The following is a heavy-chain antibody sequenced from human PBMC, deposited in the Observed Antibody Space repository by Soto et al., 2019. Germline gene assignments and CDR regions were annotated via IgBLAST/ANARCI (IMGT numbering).Heavy chain of an antibody. J-gene: IGHJ4*02. Sequence: QVQLVESGGGVVQPGRSLRLSCTASGFTLNNYGMHWVRQAPGKGLEWVAVTSFDGSFESYADSVKGRFTISRDNSKNTLHLQMNSLRDEDTAMYYCAKDHGPRSLNHFDYWGQGTLVTVSS. CDR2: TSFDGSFE. CDR1: GFTLNNYG. D-gene: IGHD3-3*01. V-gene: IGHV3-30*18. CDR3: AKDHGPRSLNHFDY.